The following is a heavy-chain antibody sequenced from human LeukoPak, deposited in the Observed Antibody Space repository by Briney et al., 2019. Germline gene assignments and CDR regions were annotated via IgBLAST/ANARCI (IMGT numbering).Heavy chain of an antibody. CDR3: ARLLWSRGRSFNYYYYYYMDV. CDR1: GGSFSGYF. CDR2: ISHSGST. V-gene: IGHV4-34*01. D-gene: IGHD2-21*01. Sequence: PSETLSLTCAVYGGSFSGYFWSWIRQPPGKGLEWIGEISHSGSTNYNPSLKSRVTISVDTSKNQFSLKLSSVTAADTAVYYCARLLWSRGRSFNYYYYYYMDVWGKGTTVTISS. J-gene: IGHJ6*03.